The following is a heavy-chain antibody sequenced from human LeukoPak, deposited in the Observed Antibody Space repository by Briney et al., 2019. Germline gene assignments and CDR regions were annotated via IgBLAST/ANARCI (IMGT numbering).Heavy chain of an antibody. Sequence: GSLRLSCAASGFTVSSNYMSWIRQPPGKGLEWIGEINHSGSTNYNPSLKSRVTISVDTSKNQFSLKLSSVTAADTAVYYCARRVDGSGRQIRYIDYWGQGTLVTVSS. D-gene: IGHD3-10*01. V-gene: IGHV4-34*01. CDR3: ARRVDGSGRQIRYIDY. CDR1: GFTVSSNY. CDR2: INHSGST. J-gene: IGHJ4*02.